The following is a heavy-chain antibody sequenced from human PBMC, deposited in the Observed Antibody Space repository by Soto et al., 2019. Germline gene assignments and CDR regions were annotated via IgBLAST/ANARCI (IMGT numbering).Heavy chain of an antibody. CDR1: GYSFASYD. CDR3: ATMTADHDAFDI. V-gene: IGHV1-8*01. J-gene: IGHJ3*02. Sequence: SVKVSCNASGYSFASYDINWVRQATGQGLEWMGWMNPHSGNTGYAQKFQGRVTMTRNTSISTAYMELSSLRSEDTAVYYCATMTADHDAFDIWGQGTMVTLSS. CDR2: MNPHSGNT.